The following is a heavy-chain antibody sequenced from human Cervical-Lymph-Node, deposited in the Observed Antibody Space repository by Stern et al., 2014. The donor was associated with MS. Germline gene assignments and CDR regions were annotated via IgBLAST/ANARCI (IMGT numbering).Heavy chain of an antibody. CDR1: GFTFSGSA. Sequence: EVQLVESGGGLVQPGGSLKLSCSASGFTFSGSAMHWVRQTPGTGLEWLGRIRRKEKNYATEYAASVKGRFTISRDDSKNTAYLHMNSLRYEDTAMYYCTRHPKNSRDSGYYGGFDPWGQGTLVTVSS. D-gene: IGHD3-22*01. V-gene: IGHV3-73*01. CDR3: TRHPKNSRDSGYYGGFDP. CDR2: IRRKEKNYAT. J-gene: IGHJ5*02.